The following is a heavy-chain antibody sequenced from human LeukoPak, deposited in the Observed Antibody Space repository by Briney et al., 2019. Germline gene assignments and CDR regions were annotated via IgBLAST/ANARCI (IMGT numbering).Heavy chain of an antibody. D-gene: IGHD3-22*01. CDR1: GYSFTSYW. CDR3: ARPPWGDYDSSGYFDY. CDR2: IYPGDSDT. Sequence: GGSLKISCKGSGYSFTSYWIGWVRQMPGKGLEWIGIIYPGDSDTRYSPSFQGQVTISADKSISTAYLQWSSLKASDTAMYYCARPPWGDYDSSGYFDYWGQGTLVTVSS. V-gene: IGHV5-51*01. J-gene: IGHJ4*02.